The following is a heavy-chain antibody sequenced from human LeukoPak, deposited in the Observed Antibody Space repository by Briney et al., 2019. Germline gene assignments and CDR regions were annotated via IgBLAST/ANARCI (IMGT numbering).Heavy chain of an antibody. J-gene: IGHJ4*02. CDR2: ISYDGSKK. Sequence: GGSLRLSCVVSGFTFSSYIMHWVRQAPGKGLEWVAVISYDGSKKYADSVKGRFTISRDDSKNTLYLQMNSLRTDDTAVYYCATILGSGWKFDYWGQGTLVTVSS. CDR3: ATILGSGWKFDY. V-gene: IGHV3-30*03. D-gene: IGHD6-19*01. CDR1: GFTFSSYI.